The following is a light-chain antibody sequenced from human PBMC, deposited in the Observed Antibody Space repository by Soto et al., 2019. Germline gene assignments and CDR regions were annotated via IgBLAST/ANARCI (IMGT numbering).Light chain of an antibody. CDR2: DAS. J-gene: IGKJ1*01. V-gene: IGKV1-5*01. Sequence: DIQMTQSPSTLSASVGARVTITCRASQSISSWLAWYQQKPGKAPKLLIYDASSLESGVPSRFSGSGSGTEFPLTISSLQTDDFATYYCQKYNSYPRTFGQGTKVEIK. CDR3: QKYNSYPRT. CDR1: QSISSW.